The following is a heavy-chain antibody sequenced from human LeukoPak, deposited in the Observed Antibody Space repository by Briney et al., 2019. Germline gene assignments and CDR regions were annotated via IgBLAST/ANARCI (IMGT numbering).Heavy chain of an antibody. CDR1: GGSISSYY. CDR2: IYYSGST. J-gene: IGHJ5*02. CDR3: ARVKDSSSWGDWFDP. D-gene: IGHD6-13*01. Sequence: SETLSLTCTVSGGSISSYYWSWIRQPPGKGLEWIGYIYYSGSTNYNPSLKSRVTISVDTSKNQFSLKLSSVTAADTAVYYCARVKDSSSWGDWFDPWGQGTLVTVSS. V-gene: IGHV4-59*01.